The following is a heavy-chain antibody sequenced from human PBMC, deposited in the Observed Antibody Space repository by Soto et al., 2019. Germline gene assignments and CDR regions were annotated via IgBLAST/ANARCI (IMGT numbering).Heavy chain of an antibody. CDR2: IYYSGST. V-gene: IGHV4-39*07. D-gene: IGHD3-22*01. CDR3: ANYDSSGQPQAYFDY. J-gene: IGHJ4*02. Sequence: SETLSLTCSVSCGSISSSGHFWCWVRQPPGKGLEWIGTIYYSGSTYYNPSLKSRVTISVDTSKNQFSLKLSSVTAADTAVYYCANYDSSGQPQAYFDYWGQGTLVTVSS. CDR1: CGSISSSGHF.